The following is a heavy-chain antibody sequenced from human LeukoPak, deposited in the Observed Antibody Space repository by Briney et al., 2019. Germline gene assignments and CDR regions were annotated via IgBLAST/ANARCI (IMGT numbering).Heavy chain of an antibody. CDR2: ISSSGSTI. D-gene: IGHD2-2*02. J-gene: IGHJ5*02. V-gene: IGHV3-11*01. CDR1: GFTFSDYY. CDR3: AREQQYQLLYGWFDP. Sequence: PGGSLRLSCAASGFTFSDYYTSWIRQAPGKGLEWVSYISSSGSTIYYADSVKGRFTISRDNAKNSLYLQMNSLRAEDTAVYYCAREQQYQLLYGWFDPWGQGTLVTVSS.